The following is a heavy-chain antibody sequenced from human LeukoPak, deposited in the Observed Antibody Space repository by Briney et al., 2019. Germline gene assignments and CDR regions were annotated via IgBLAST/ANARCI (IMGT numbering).Heavy chain of an antibody. V-gene: IGHV3-30*04. CDR3: ARDFRIAGGGYYFDY. CDR2: ISYDGSNK. D-gene: IGHD2-15*01. J-gene: IGHJ4*02. CDR1: GFTFSSYA. Sequence: GRSLRLSCAASGFTFSSYAMHWVRQAPGKGLEWVAVISYDGSNKYYADSVKGRFTISRDNSKNTLYLQMNSLRAEDTAVYYCARDFRIAGGGYYFDYWGQGTLVTVSS.